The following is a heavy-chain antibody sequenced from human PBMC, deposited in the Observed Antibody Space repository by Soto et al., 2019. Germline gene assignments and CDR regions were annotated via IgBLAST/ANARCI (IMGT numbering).Heavy chain of an antibody. CDR1: GGTFSSYA. CDR3: APRRNTVVTRGYFDY. CDR2: IDPVFGKA. D-gene: IGHD2-15*01. Sequence: GASVKVSCKASGGTFSSYAISWVRQAPGKGLEWMGGIDPVFGKANYAQKFQGRVTMTEDASTDTAYMELSSLRSEDTAVYYCAPRRNTVVTRGYFDYWGQGTLVTVSS. J-gene: IGHJ4*02. V-gene: IGHV1-69*13.